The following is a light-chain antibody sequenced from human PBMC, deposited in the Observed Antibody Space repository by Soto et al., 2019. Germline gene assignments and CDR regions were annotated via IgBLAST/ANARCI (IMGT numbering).Light chain of an antibody. V-gene: IGKV3-15*01. CDR1: QSAISN. CDR2: DAS. J-gene: IGKJ5*01. Sequence: EVVMPQSPATLSVSPGEGVTLSCRASQSAISNLAWYQKKPGQTPRILIYDASTRATDIPARFSGSGSGTDFNLTISRLLSEDFAVYYCHQSYSTPRTVGQGTRLEIK. CDR3: HQSYSTPRT.